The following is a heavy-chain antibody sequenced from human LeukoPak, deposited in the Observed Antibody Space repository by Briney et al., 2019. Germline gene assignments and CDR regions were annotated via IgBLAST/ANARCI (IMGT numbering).Heavy chain of an antibody. D-gene: IGHD3-3*01. V-gene: IGHV4-34*01. J-gene: IGHJ6*03. Sequence: SETLSLTCAVYGGSFSGYYWSWIRQPPGKGLEWIGEINHSGSTNYNPSLKSRVTISVDTSKNQFSLKLSSVTAADTAVYYCARGCYDFWSGDYRTARYYYYMDVWGKGTTVTVSS. CDR2: INHSGST. CDR1: GGSFSGYY. CDR3: ARGCYDFWSGDYRTARYYYYMDV.